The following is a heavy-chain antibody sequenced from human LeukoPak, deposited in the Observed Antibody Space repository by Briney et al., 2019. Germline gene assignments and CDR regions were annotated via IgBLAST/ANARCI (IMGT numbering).Heavy chain of an antibody. V-gene: IGHV3-30*18. CDR2: ISYDGSNK. CDR1: GFTFSSYG. J-gene: IGHJ6*02. Sequence: GRSLRLSCAASGFTFSSYGMHWVRQAPGKGLKWVAVISYDGSNKYYADSVKGRFTISRDNSKNTLYLQMNSLRAGDTAVYYCAKDLRVVVPNYYYGMDVWGQGTTVIVSS. D-gene: IGHD2-2*01. CDR3: AKDLRVVVPNYYYGMDV.